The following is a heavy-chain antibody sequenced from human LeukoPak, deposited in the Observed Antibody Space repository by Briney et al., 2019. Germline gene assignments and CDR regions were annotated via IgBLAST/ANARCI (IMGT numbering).Heavy chain of an antibody. J-gene: IGHJ4*02. CDR2: ITYNSGTI. Sequence: GGSLRLSCAASGFTFRSYAMQWVRQAPGKGLEWVTYITYNSGTIFYADSVKGRFTISRDNAKDSLYLQMSSLRDEDTAVYYCARDSGYSYADDYWGQGTLVTVSS. CDR1: GFTFRSYA. D-gene: IGHD5-18*01. CDR3: ARDSGYSYADDY. V-gene: IGHV3-48*02.